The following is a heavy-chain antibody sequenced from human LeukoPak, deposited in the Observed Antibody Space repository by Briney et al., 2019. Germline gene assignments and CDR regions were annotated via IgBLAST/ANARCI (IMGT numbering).Heavy chain of an antibody. D-gene: IGHD1-26*01. CDR1: GFTFDDYG. J-gene: IGHJ3*02. CDR3: ARGRSWELPHYAFDI. CDR2: INWNGGST. Sequence: GGSLRLSCAASGFTFDDYGMSWVRQAPGKGLEWVSGINWNGGSTGYADSVKGRFTISRDNAKNSLYLQMNSLRAEDTALYYCARGRSWELPHYAFDIWGQGTMVTVSS. V-gene: IGHV3-20*04.